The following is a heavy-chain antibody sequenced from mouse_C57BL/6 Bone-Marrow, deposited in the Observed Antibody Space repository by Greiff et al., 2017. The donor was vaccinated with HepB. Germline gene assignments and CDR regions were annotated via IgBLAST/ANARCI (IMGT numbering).Heavy chain of an antibody. CDR2: IYPGDGDT. D-gene: IGHD1-1*01. J-gene: IGHJ2*01. V-gene: IGHV1-82*01. CDR3: ARDFTTVVATPYYFDY. CDR1: GYAFSSSW. Sequence: VQGVESGPELVKPGASVKISCKASGYAFSSSWMNWVKQRPGKGLEWIGRIYPGDGDTNYNGKFKGKATLTADKSSSTAYMQLSSLTSEDSAVYFCARDFTTVVATPYYFDYSGQGTTLTVSS.